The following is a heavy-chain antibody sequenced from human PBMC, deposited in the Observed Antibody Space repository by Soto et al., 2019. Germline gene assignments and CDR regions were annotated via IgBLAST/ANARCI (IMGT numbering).Heavy chain of an antibody. J-gene: IGHJ4*02. CDR3: ARSIYCSGGSCYPR. V-gene: IGHV3-7*03. Sequence: WWSLRLSCSASVFTCSSYWMSWFRQAPGKGLEWVANIKQDGSEKYYVDSVKGRFTISRDNAKNSLYLQMNSLRAEDTAVYYCARSIYCSGGSCYPRWGQGTLVTVSS. CDR2: IKQDGSEK. CDR1: VFTCSSYW. D-gene: IGHD2-15*01.